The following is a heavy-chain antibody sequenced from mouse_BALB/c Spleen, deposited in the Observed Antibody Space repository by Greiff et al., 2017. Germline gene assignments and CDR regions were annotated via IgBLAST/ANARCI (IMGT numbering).Heavy chain of an antibody. D-gene: IGHD1-1*01. Sequence: EVQLLQSGAELVRSGASVKLSCTASGFNIKDYYMHWVKQRPEQGLEWIGWIDPENGDTEYAPKFQGKATMTADTSSNTAYLQLSSLTSEDTAVYYCNAGGRVKNWGQGTLVTVSA. CDR3: NAGGRVKN. V-gene: IGHV14-4*02. CDR1: GFNIKDYY. J-gene: IGHJ3*01. CDR2: IDPENGDT.